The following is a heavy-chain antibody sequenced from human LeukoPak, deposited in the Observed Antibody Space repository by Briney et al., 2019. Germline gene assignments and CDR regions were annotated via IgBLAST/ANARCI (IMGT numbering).Heavy chain of an antibody. Sequence: SETLSLTCTVSCGFIASYSWSWIRQPAGKGLEWIGRIYTSGGSDYNPSLKSRVTMSLDTSKNQFYLKMTSVTAADTAVYYCARGPSGYYYGWGQGILVTVSS. J-gene: IGHJ4*02. D-gene: IGHD3-22*01. V-gene: IGHV4-4*07. CDR3: ARGPSGYYYG. CDR2: IYTSGGS. CDR1: CGFIASYS.